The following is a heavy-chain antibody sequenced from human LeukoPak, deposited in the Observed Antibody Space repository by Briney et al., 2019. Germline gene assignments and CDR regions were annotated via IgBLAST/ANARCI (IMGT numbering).Heavy chain of an antibody. D-gene: IGHD6-19*01. CDR1: GFTVSSNY. CDR2: IYSGGSK. V-gene: IGHV3-66*02. CDR3: ARREQWLDAFDI. J-gene: IGHJ3*02. Sequence: PGGSMRLSCAASGFTVSSNYMSWVRQAPGKGLEWVSVIYSGGSKYYAGSVKGRFTISRDNSKNKLYLQMNSLRAEDTAVYYCARREQWLDAFDIWGQGTMVTVSS.